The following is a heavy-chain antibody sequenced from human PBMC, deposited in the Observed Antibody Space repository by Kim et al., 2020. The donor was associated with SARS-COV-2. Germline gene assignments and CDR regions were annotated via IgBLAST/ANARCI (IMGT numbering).Heavy chain of an antibody. Sequence: NGDTKFSQNFQGRITLTSDTSASAAYMGLSSLGSEDTAVYYCARSRSLDYWGQGTLVTVSS. CDR2: NGDT. D-gene: IGHD2-2*01. J-gene: IGHJ4*02. V-gene: IGHV1-3*01. CDR3: ARSRSLDY.